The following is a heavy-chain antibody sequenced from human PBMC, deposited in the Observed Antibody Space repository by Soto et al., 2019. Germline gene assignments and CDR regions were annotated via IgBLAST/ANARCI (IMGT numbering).Heavy chain of an antibody. Sequence: ASVKVSCKASGYTFTSYGISWVRQAPGQGLEWMGWISAYNGNTNYAQKLQGRVTMTTDTSTSTAYMELRSLRSDDTAVYYCARNSVGRYFDWSYTSFDYWGQGTLVTAPQ. V-gene: IGHV1-18*01. CDR3: ARNSVGRYFDWSYTSFDY. D-gene: IGHD3-9*01. CDR2: ISAYNGNT. CDR1: GYTFTSYG. J-gene: IGHJ4*02.